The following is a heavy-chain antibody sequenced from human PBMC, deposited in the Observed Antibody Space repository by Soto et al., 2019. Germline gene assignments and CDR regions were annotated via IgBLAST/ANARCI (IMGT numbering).Heavy chain of an antibody. D-gene: IGHD3-22*01. J-gene: IGHJ4*02. CDR3: AKEQLAMTVVVADYFAS. CDR1: GFTFSTYG. CDR2: ISYAGGSK. V-gene: IGHV3-30*18. Sequence: ESGGGVVQPGKSLRLSCAASGFTFSTYGIHWVRQAPGKGLEWVALISYAGGSKYYGDSVKGRFIISRDNSHNSVSLQMNSLRAADTSVYFCAKEQLAMTVVVADYFASWGQGTLVTVSS.